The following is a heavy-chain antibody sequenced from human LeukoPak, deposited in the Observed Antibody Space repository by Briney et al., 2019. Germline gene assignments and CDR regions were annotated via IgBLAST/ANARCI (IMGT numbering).Heavy chain of an antibody. CDR1: EFTFSNYY. V-gene: IGHV3-11*04. Sequence: PGGSLRLSCAGSEFTFSNYYMSWIRQAPGKGLEWVAYISSSGRSIGYADSVKGRFTISRDNDKNSVYLQMNSLRAEDTAVYYCARGYDRFDYWGQGTLVTVSS. CDR2: ISSSGRSI. CDR3: ARGYDRFDY. D-gene: IGHD3-16*01. J-gene: IGHJ4*02.